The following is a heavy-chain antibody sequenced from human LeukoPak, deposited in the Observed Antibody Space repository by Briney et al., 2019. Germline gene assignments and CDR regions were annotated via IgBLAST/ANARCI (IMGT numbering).Heavy chain of an antibody. CDR3: ARGEYCSSTTCLGYFTY. D-gene: IGHD2-2*01. J-gene: IGHJ4*02. CDR2: ISTNGGST. Sequence: GGSLRLSCAASGFTFRSYGMHWVRQAPGKGLEYVSAISTNGGSTYYANSVKGRFTISRDNSKNTLYLQMGSLRAEDTAVYYCARGEYCSSTTCLGYFTYWGQGTQVTVSS. CDR1: GFTFRSYG. V-gene: IGHV3-64*01.